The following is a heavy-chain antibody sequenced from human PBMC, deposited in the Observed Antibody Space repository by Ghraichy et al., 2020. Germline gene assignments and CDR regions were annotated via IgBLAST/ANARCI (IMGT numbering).Heavy chain of an antibody. Sequence: SETLSLTCAVYGGSFSGYYWSWIRQPPGKGLEWIGEINHSGSTNYNPSLKSRVTISVDTSKNQFSLKLSSVTAADTAVYYCARFCSGGSCYSAPSTGWGQGTLVTVSS. CDR3: ARFCSGGSCYSAPSTG. J-gene: IGHJ4*02. V-gene: IGHV4-34*01. CDR1: GGSFSGYY. D-gene: IGHD2-15*01. CDR2: INHSGST.